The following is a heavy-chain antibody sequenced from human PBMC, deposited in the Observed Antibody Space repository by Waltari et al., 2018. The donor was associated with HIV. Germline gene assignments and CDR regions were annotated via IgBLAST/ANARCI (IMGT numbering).Heavy chain of an antibody. J-gene: IGHJ4*02. CDR2: IKSKTDGGTT. Sequence: EVQLVESGGGLVKPGGSLRLSCAASGFTFSNAWMTWVRQATGKGLEWVGRIKSKTDGGTTDYAAPVKGRFTISRDDSKNTLYLQMNSLKTEDTAVYYCSTEYSGSRRPFEYWGQGTLVTVSS. D-gene: IGHD1-26*01. V-gene: IGHV3-15*01. CDR1: GFTFSNAW. CDR3: STEYSGSRRPFEY.